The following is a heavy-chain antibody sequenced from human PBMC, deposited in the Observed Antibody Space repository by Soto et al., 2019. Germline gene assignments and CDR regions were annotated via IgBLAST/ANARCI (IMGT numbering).Heavy chain of an antibody. CDR2: MNPNSGNT. CDR1: GYTFTSYD. Sequence: QVQLVQSGAEVKKPGASVKVSCKASGYTFTSYDINWVRQATGQGLEWMGWMNPNSGNTGYAQKFQSKVTMTRNTYISTAYMELSSLRSENTAVYYCARGLKPYYDSSGYYYPDFDYWGQGTLVTVSS. CDR3: ARGLKPYYDSSGYYYPDFDY. V-gene: IGHV1-8*01. D-gene: IGHD3-22*01. J-gene: IGHJ4*02.